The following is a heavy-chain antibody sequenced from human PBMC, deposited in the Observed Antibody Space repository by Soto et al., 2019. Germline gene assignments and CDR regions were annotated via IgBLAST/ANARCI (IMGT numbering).Heavy chain of an antibody. CDR2: ILNSGRA. D-gene: IGHD3-10*01. Sequence: PSETLSLTCSVSGGSISSGDNYWSRIRQPPGKGLECIGYILNSGRAHYTPSLRSRLAISVDTSRNQFSLKLSSVTAADTAVYYCARTSWFGELSFDYWGLGTLVTVSS. CDR1: GGSISSGDNY. J-gene: IGHJ4*02. V-gene: IGHV4-30-4*01. CDR3: ARTSWFGELSFDY.